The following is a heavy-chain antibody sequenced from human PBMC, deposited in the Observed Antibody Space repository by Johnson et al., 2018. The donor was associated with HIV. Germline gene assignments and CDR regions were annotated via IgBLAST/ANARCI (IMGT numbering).Heavy chain of an antibody. V-gene: IGHV3-11*04. CDR3: ARDRRGHRSWSSDAFDI. CDR1: RFTFSDYY. Sequence: QMMLVESGGGWVKPGGSLRLSCAASRFTFSDYYMTWIRQAPGKGLEWVSYISSSGGTIYYADSVKGRFSISRDNAKNSLYLQMNSLRAEDTAVYYCARDRRGHRSWSSDAFDIWGQGTMVTVSS. CDR2: ISSSGGTI. J-gene: IGHJ3*02. D-gene: IGHD2-15*01.